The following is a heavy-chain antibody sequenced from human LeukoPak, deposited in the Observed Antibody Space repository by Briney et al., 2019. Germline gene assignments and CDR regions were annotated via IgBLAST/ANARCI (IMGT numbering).Heavy chain of an antibody. CDR3: ARGPPRPYYFDY. CDR2: ISSSSSYI. V-gene: IGHV3-21*01. J-gene: IGHJ4*02. D-gene: IGHD6-6*01. Sequence: PGGSLRLSCAASGFTFSSYSMNWVRQAPGKGLEWVSSISSSSSYIYYADSVKGRFTISRDNAKNSLYLQMNSLRAEDTAVYYWARGPPRPYYFDYWGQGTLVTVSS. CDR1: GFTFSSYS.